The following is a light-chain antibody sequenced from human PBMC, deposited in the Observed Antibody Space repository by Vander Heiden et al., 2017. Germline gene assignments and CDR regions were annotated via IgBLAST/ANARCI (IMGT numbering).Light chain of an antibody. Sequence: DILMPQSPLPLPVTPGEPASISSRSSQSLLHGNGYNYLHWYLQKPGQSPQLLIYLGSLRTSGVPDRFSGSGSGTDFTLKISRVEAEDVGVYYCMQTLQTPWTFGQGTKVEIK. V-gene: IGKV2-28*01. CDR2: LGS. CDR3: MQTLQTPWT. J-gene: IGKJ1*01. CDR1: QSLLHGNGYNY.